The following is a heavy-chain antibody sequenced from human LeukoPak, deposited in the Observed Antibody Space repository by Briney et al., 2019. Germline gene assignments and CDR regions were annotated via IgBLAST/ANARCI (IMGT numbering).Heavy chain of an antibody. CDR2: FDPEDGET. D-gene: IGHD3-3*01. Sequence: ASVKVSCKVSGYTLTELSMHWVRQAPGKGLEWMGGFDPEDGETIYAQKFQGRVTMTEGTSTDTAYMELSSLRSEDTAVYYCATPPLGIFGVVQDYWGQGTLVTVSS. CDR3: ATPPLGIFGVVQDY. V-gene: IGHV1-24*01. J-gene: IGHJ4*02. CDR1: GYTLTELS.